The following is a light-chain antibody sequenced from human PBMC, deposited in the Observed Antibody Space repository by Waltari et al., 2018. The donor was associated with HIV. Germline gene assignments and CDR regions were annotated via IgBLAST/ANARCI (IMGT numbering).Light chain of an antibody. V-gene: IGLV2-14*03. CDR2: EVT. J-gene: IGLJ1*01. Sequence: QSALTQPASVSGSPGQSITISCTGTSSDVGTYNYVSWYQQHPGKAPKLMLFEVTKRPPGVSDRFSGSKSGNTASLTISGLQAEDEADYYCSSYTSDNTYVFGTGTKLTVL. CDR1: SSDVGTYNY. CDR3: SSYTSDNTYV.